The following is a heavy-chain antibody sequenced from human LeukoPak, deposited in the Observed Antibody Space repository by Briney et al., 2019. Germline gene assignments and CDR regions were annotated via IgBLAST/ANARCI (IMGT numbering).Heavy chain of an antibody. Sequence: GGSLRLSCAASGFTFSNAWMSWVRQAPGKGLEWVGRIKSKTDGGTIDYAAPVKGRFTISRDDSKNTLYLQMNSLRTEDTAVYYCTTVTMVRGVIRVDPWGQGTLVTVSS. CDR2: IKSKTDGGTI. CDR3: TTVTMVRGVIRVDP. V-gene: IGHV3-15*01. D-gene: IGHD3-10*01. CDR1: GFTFSNAW. J-gene: IGHJ5*02.